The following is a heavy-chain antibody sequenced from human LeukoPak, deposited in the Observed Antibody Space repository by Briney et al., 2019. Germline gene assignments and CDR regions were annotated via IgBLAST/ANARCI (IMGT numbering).Heavy chain of an antibody. V-gene: IGHV3-48*01. D-gene: IGHD7-27*01. Sequence: GGSLRLSCAASGFTFSSYSMNWVRQAPGKGLEWVSYICSRSNTIYYADSVKGRFTVSRDNAQNSLYLQMNSLRADDTAPYYCARESITGDRDFDYWGQGTLVTVSS. CDR1: GFTFSSYS. J-gene: IGHJ4*02. CDR2: ICSRSNTI. CDR3: ARESITGDRDFDY.